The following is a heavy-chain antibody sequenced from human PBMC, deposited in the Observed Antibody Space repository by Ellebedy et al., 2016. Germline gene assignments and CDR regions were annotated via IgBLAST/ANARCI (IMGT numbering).Heavy chain of an antibody. CDR2: INHSGST. CDR3: ARPASGVPSFDY. J-gene: IGHJ4*02. V-gene: IGHV4-34*01. Sequence: GSLRLSCTVSGGSISSYYWSWIRQPPGKGLEWIGEINHSGSTNYNPSLKSRVTISVDTSKNQFSLKLSSVTAADTAVYYCARPASGVPSFDYWGQGTLVTVSS. CDR1: GGSISSYY. D-gene: IGHD3-10*01.